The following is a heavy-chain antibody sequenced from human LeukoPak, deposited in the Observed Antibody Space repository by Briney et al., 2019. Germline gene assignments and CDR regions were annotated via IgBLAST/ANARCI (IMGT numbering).Heavy chain of an antibody. CDR2: IKQDGSEK. V-gene: IGHV3-7*01. CDR3: ASGYFDWSYYYYYYMDV. J-gene: IGHJ6*03. D-gene: IGHD3-9*01. CDR1: GFTFSSYW. Sequence: GGSLRLSCAAPGFTFSSYWMSWVRQAPGKGLEWVANIKQDGSEKYYVDSVKGRFTISRDNAKNSLYLQMNSLRAEDTAVYYCASGYFDWSYYYYYYMDVWGKGTTVTVSS.